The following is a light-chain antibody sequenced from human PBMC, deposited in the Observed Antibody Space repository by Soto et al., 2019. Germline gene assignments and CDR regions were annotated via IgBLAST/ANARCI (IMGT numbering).Light chain of an antibody. CDR3: QQFGISPRT. CDR2: ASS. CDR1: QSLRSDF. V-gene: IGKV3-20*01. Sequence: EIVLTQSPGTLSLFPGERATLSCRASQSLRSDFVAWYQHKPGQAPRLLIYASSSRATGIPDRFSGSGSGTDFTLTITRLEPEDFAVYYCQQFGISPRTFGQGTKLE. J-gene: IGKJ2*01.